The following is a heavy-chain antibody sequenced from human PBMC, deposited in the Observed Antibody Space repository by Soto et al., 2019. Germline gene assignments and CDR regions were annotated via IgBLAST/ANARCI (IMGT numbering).Heavy chain of an antibody. CDR3: ARVGGVAARSFDY. CDR1: GGSISPFY. Sequence: SETLSLTCTVSGGSISPFYWSWVRQPPGKGLEWIGYLYYSGNTNYNPSLKSRVTISVDASKNQVSLRLTSVTAADTAVYYCARVGGVAARSFDYWDQGTVVTVSS. J-gene: IGHJ4*02. CDR2: LYYSGNT. V-gene: IGHV4-59*01. D-gene: IGHD2-15*01.